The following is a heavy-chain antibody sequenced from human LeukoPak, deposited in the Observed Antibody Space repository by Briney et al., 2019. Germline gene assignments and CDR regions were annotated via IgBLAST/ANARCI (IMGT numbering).Heavy chain of an antibody. CDR2: ISSSSSTI. D-gene: IGHD2-2*01. V-gene: IGHV3-48*01. Sequence: GGSLRLSCAASGFSFSSYSMNWVRQAPGKGLEWVSYISSSSSTIYYADSVKGRFTISRDNAKNSLYLQMNSLKTEDTAVYYYTRVRSTSCECREPIDYWGQGTLVTVSS. CDR3: TRVRSTSCECREPIDY. J-gene: IGHJ4*02. CDR1: GFSFSSYS.